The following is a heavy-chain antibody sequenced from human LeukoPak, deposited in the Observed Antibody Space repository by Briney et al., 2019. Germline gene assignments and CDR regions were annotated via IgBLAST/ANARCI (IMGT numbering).Heavy chain of an antibody. J-gene: IGHJ5*02. CDR1: GGSISSYY. CDR2: IYTSGST. V-gene: IGHV4-4*09. D-gene: IGHD4-11*01. CDR3: ARLLTTVSGNWFDP. Sequence: KASETLSLTCTVSGGSISSYYWSWIRQPPGKGLEWIGYIYTSGSTNYNPSLKSRVTISVDTSKNQFSLKLSSVTAADTAVYYCARLLTTVSGNWFDPWGQGTLVTVSS.